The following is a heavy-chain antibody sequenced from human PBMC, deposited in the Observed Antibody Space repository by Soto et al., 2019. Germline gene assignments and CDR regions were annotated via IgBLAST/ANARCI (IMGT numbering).Heavy chain of an antibody. V-gene: IGHV3-48*02. CDR1: EFTFSSYA. J-gene: IGHJ4*02. CDR3: ATSGKTSGFDN. CDR2: ISGNSRNI. Sequence: PXXSLRLSFAASEFTFSSYAMRWVPQAPGKGLEWVSYISGNSRNIYYAASVKGRFTISRDNAKNLLSLQMSRLRDEDTAVYYCATSGKTSGFDNWGQGALVTVSS. D-gene: IGHD3-9*01.